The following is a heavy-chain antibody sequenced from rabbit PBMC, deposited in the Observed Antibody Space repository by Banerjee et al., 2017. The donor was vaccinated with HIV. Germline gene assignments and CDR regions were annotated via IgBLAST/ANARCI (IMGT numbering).Heavy chain of an antibody. D-gene: IGHD4-1*01. CDR2: IDVGKSGNT. CDR3: ARDLAGVIGWNFNL. V-gene: IGHV1S45*01. CDR1: GFSFSSSYW. Sequence: QEQLVESGGGLVQPEGSLTLTCTASGFSFSSSYWICWVRQAPGKGLEWIACIDVGKSGNTYYASWAKGRFTISKSSSTTVTLQMTSLTAADTATYFCARDLAGVIGWNFNLWGPGTLVTVS. J-gene: IGHJ4*01.